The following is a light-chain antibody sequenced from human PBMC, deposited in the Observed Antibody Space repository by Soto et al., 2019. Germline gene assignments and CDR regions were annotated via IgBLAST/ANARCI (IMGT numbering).Light chain of an antibody. Sequence: QPVLTQPPSVSGAPGQRVTISCTGSSSNIGAGYDVHWYQQLPGTAPKLLIFDNTNRPSGVPDRFSGSKSGMSASLAITGLQADDEADYYCQTYDSSLRALVFGGGTQLTVL. CDR3: QTYDSSLRALV. J-gene: IGLJ2*01. CDR2: DNT. CDR1: SSNIGAGYD. V-gene: IGLV1-40*01.